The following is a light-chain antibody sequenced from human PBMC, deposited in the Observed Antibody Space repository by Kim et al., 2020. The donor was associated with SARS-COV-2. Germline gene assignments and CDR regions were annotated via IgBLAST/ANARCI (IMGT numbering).Light chain of an antibody. J-gene: IGLJ2*01. Sequence: QSVLTQPPSVSAAPGQRVTISCSNVKFSSVSWYQQLPGRAPRLIIYDTYERHSGIPDRFSGSKSGTSATLDITGLQTGDEAEYYCGTWDNSLGVVTFGGGTQLTV. CDR2: DTY. CDR3: GTWDNSLGVVT. CDR1: NVKFSS. V-gene: IGLV1-51*01.